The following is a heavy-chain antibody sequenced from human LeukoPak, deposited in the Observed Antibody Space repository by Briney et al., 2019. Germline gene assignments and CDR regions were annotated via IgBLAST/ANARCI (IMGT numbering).Heavy chain of an antibody. J-gene: IGHJ4*02. CDR1: GGSVSSDNFY. CDR3: ARDARYCGGDCYHYFGY. Sequence: SETLSLTCTVSGGSVSSDNFYWNWLRQPAGKGLEWLGRIHSSGDTNYNPSLKSRVTVSVDVSKNHFSLMLNSVTAADTAVYFCARDARYCGGDCYHYFGYWGQGTLVTVSS. CDR2: IHSSGDT. V-gene: IGHV4-61*02. D-gene: IGHD2-21*02.